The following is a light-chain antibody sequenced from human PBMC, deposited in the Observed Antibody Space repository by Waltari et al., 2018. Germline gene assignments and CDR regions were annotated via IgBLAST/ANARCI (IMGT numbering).Light chain of an antibody. CDR3: QQSYSTPIT. Sequence: RMTQSPSSLAASVGDRVTIACRASQSISDYSNWYQQKPGKAPKVLIHAASNLESEVPSRFSGSGSGTDFTLTISSLQPEDFATYYCQQSYSTPITFGGGTKVEIK. J-gene: IGKJ4*01. CDR2: AAS. CDR1: QSISDY. V-gene: IGKV1-39*01.